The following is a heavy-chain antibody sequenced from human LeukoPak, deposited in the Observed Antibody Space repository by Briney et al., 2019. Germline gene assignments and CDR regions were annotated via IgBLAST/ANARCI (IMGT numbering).Heavy chain of an antibody. CDR3: ARRDCLSFKCYSFDY. Sequence: GGSLRLSCAAAGFSFSAFDIHWVRQAPGKGLEWVARIKTKAESDATAYAASVKGRFTVSRDDSRNTAYLQMNNLKSEDTAVYYCARRDCLSFKCYSFDYWGQGILVSVSS. CDR2: IKTKAESDAT. J-gene: IGHJ4*02. CDR1: GFSFSAFD. D-gene: IGHD2-21*01. V-gene: IGHV3-73*01.